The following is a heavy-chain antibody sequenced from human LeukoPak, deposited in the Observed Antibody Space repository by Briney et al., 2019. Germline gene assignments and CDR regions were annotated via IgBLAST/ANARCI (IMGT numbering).Heavy chain of an antibody. CDR1: GFTFSTFA. V-gene: IGHV3-30-3*01. CDR2: ISYDGGTK. CDR3: ARESSGGGNFDY. Sequence: GGSLRLSCAASGFTFSTFATHWVRQAPGKGLEWVTIISYDGGTKYYANSVKGRFTISRDNSKNTVYLQINSLRAEDTAVYYCARESSGGGNFDYWGQGTLVTVSS. D-gene: IGHD2-15*01. J-gene: IGHJ4*02.